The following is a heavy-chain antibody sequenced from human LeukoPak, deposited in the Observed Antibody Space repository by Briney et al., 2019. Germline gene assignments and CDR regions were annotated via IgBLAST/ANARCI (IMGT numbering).Heavy chain of an antibody. J-gene: IGHJ4*02. CDR1: GGSISSGGYY. CDR3: AKFSYDMKDY. Sequence: SETLSLTCTVSGGSISSGGYYWSWIRQPPGKGLEWIGYIYHSGSTYYNPSLKSRVTISVDRSKNQFSLKLSSVTAADTAVYYCAKFSYDMKDYWGQGTLVTVSS. V-gene: IGHV4-30-2*01. CDR2: IYHSGST. D-gene: IGHD3-9*01.